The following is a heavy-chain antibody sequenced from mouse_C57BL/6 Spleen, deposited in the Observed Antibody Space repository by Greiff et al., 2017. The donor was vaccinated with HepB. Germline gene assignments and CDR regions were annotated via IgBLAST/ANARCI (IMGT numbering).Heavy chain of an antibody. J-gene: IGHJ2*01. V-gene: IGHV1-26*01. CDR3: ARFYYYGSSYYFDY. Sequence: VQLQQSGPELVKPGASVKISCKASGYTFTDYYMNWVKQNHGKSLEWIGDINPNNGGTSYNQKFKGKATLTVDKSSSTAYMELRSLTSEDSAVYYCARFYYYGSSYYFDYWGQGTTLTVSS. CDR2: INPNNGGT. CDR1: GYTFTDYY. D-gene: IGHD1-1*01.